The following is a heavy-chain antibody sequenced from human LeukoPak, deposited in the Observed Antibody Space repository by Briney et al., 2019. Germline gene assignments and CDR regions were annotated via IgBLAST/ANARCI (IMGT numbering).Heavy chain of an antibody. J-gene: IGHJ4*02. V-gene: IGHV4-59*01. D-gene: IGHD5-18*01. CDR1: GGSISSYY. CDR3: ASARGYSYGYDY. CDR2: IYYSGST. Sequence: PSETLSFTCTVSGGSISSYYWSWIRQPPGKGLEWIGYIYYSGSTNYNPSLKSRVTISVDTSKNQFSLKLSSVTAADTAVYYCASARGYSYGYDYWGQGTLVTVSS.